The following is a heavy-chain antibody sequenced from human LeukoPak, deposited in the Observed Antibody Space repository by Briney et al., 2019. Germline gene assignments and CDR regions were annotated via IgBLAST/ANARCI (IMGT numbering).Heavy chain of an antibody. V-gene: IGHV3-48*01. CDR3: ASLGDYLDY. CDR1: GFTFSSHS. Sequence: GGSLRLSCAASGFTFSSHSMNWVRQAPGKGLEWVSYISSSSTIYYADSVKGRFTISRDNAKNSLYLQMNGLRAEDTAVYYCASLGDYLDYWGQGTLVTVSS. D-gene: IGHD4-17*01. CDR2: ISSSSTI. J-gene: IGHJ4*02.